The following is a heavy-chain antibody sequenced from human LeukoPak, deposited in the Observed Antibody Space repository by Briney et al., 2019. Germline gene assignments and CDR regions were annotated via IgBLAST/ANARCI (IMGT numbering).Heavy chain of an antibody. CDR2: IKQDGSEK. V-gene: IGHV3-7*03. CDR3: AKGRGWYSPDY. CDR1: GFTFSTYW. Sequence: PGGSLRLSCAASGFTFSTYWMSWVRQAPGKGLEWVANIKQDGSEKYYAGSVKGQFTISSDNAGNSLYLQMNSLRAEDTALYYCAKGRGWYSPDYWGQGTLVTVSS. J-gene: IGHJ4*02. D-gene: IGHD6-19*01.